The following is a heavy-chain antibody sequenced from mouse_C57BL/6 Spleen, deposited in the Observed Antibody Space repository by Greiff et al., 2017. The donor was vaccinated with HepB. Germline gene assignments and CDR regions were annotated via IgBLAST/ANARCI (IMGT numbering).Heavy chain of an antibody. D-gene: IGHD1-1*01. V-gene: IGHV14-4*01. CDR1: GFNIKDDY. J-gene: IGHJ2*01. Sequence: EVQLQQSGAELVRPGASVKLSCTASGFNIKDDYMHWVKQRPEQGLEWIGWIDPENGDTEYASKFQGKATITADTSSNPAYLQLSSLPSEDTAVYYCTSPTVASGYWGQGTTLTVSS. CDR3: TSPTVASGY. CDR2: IDPENGDT.